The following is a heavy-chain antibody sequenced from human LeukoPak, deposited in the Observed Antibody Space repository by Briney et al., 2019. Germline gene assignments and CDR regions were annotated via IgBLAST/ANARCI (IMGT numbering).Heavy chain of an antibody. CDR3: ASNCNCSGGSCYF. J-gene: IGHJ4*02. V-gene: IGHV3-21*01. D-gene: IGHD2-15*01. Sequence: PGGSLRLSCAASGFTFSSYSMNWVRQAPGKGLEWDSSISSSSSYIYYADSVKGRFTISRDNAKNSLYLQMNSLRAEDTAVYYCASNCNCSGGSCYFWGQGTLVTVSS. CDR1: GFTFSSYS. CDR2: ISSSSSYI.